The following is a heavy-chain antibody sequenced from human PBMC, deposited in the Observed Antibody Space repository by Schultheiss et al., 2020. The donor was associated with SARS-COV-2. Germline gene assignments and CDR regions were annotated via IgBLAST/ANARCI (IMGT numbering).Heavy chain of an antibody. CDR3: TTAPNRYYYGSGSPTD. V-gene: IGHV3-15*01. CDR1: GFTFSSYA. J-gene: IGHJ4*02. Sequence: GGSLRLSCAASGFTFSSYAMSWVRQAPGKGLEWVGRIKSKTDGGTTDYAAPVKGRFTISRDDSKNTLYLQMNSLKTEDTAVYYCTTAPNRYYYGSGSPTDWGQGTLVTVSS. D-gene: IGHD3-10*01. CDR2: IKSKTDGGTT.